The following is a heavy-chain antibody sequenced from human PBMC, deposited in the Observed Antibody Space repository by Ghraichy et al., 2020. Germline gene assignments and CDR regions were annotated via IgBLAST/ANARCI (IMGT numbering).Heavy chain of an antibody. CDR2: IYHNGAT. V-gene: IGHV4-28*03. Sequence: SQTLSLTCSVSGYSISSGNWWDWIRQSPGKGLEWIGSIYHNGATYYNPSLESRVTMSVDTSKNQFSLNLTSVTAVDTAVYYCARGDGYFDYWGQGTLVTVSS. CDR1: GYSISSGNW. J-gene: IGHJ4*02. CDR3: ARGDGYFDY.